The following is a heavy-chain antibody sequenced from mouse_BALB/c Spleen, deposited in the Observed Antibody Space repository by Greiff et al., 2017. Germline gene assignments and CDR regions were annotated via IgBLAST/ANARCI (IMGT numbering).Heavy chain of an antibody. Sequence: EVQLQESGAELVRPGALVKLSCKASGFNIKDYYMHWVKQRPEQGLEWIGWIDPENGNTIYDPKFQGKASITADTSSNTAYLQLSSLTSEDTAVYYCARGRGYGNYYWYFDVWGAGTTVTVSS. CDR3: ARGRGYGNYYWYFDV. D-gene: IGHD2-1*01. J-gene: IGHJ1*01. CDR1: GFNIKDYY. V-gene: IGHV14-1*02. CDR2: IDPENGNT.